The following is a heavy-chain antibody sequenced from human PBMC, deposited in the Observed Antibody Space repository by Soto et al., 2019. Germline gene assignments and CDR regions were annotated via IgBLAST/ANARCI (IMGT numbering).Heavy chain of an antibody. CDR2: IIPIQGTA. J-gene: IGHJ6*03. CDR1: GCSFTSYI. Sequence: QVQLVQSGAEVKKPGSSEKVSCEASGCSFTSYIFTWVRQAPGQGIEWMGRIIPIQGTANYALKFQARVTITVDKSTKIAYMELRRMRPEDTALSYFANSLVFVDHASMDVLGKGTTVTVSS. D-gene: IGHD2-21*01. CDR3: ANSLVFVDHASMDV. V-gene: IGHV1-69*08.